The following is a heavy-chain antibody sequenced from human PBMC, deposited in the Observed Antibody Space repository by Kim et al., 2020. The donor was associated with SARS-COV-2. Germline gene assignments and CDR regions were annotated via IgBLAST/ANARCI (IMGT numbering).Heavy chain of an antibody. CDR1: GGSFSGFH. V-gene: IGHV4-34*01. D-gene: IGHD2-2*02. CDR2: INHSGSI. J-gene: IGHJ6*02. Sequence: SETLSLTCAVYGGSFSGFHWRWIRQPPGKGLEWIAQINHSGSINYNPSLQSRVIILRDTSKNQFSLKQTSVIAADTGFYFCARGRAGVVPSPILGIGPHYDYVIMDVWGHGTTVTVSS. CDR3: ARGRAGVVPSPILGIGPHYDYVIMDV.